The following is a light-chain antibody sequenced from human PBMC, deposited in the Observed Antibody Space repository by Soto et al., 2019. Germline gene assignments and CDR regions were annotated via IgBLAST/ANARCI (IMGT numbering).Light chain of an antibody. Sequence: EIVLTQSPGTLSLSPGERATLSCRTSQSVSRSYLAWYQQKPGQAPRLLIYGASSRATSIPDRFSGSGSGTDFTLTISRLEPEDFAVYYCQQYGSSRFTFGPGTTVDIK. J-gene: IGKJ3*01. CDR3: QQYGSSRFT. CDR2: GAS. CDR1: QSVSRSY. V-gene: IGKV3-20*01.